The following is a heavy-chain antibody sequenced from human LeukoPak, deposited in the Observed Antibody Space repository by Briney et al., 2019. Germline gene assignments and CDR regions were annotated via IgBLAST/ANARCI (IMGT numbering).Heavy chain of an antibody. CDR1: GTSITSYY. CDR3: AKWASDNRAFDL. J-gene: IGHJ4*02. CDR2: GHYSGNT. V-gene: IGHV4-59*08. D-gene: IGHD2-8*01. Sequence: VKPSDTLSLTCTVSGTSITSYYWNWIRQAPGQGPEWIGYGHYSGNTKYNPPLKSRVTISVDTSKNQFSRRLGSVTAADTAVYFCAKWASDNRAFDLWGQGTLVTVSS.